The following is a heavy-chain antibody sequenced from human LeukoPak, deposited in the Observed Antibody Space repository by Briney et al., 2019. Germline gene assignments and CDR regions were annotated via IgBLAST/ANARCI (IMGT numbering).Heavy chain of an antibody. V-gene: IGHV4-39*07. CDR2: IYYSGST. D-gene: IGHD1-1*01. J-gene: IGHJ6*03. Sequence: SETLSLTCTVSGGSISSSSYYWGWIRQPPGKGLEWIGSIYYSGSTNYNPSLKSRVTISVDTSKNQFSLKLSSVTAADTAVYYCAREVRDYNWNLYYYYYMDVWGKGTTVTISS. CDR3: AREVRDYNWNLYYYYYMDV. CDR1: GGSISSSSYY.